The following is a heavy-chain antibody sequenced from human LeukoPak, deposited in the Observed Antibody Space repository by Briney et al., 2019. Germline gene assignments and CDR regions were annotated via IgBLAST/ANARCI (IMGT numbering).Heavy chain of an antibody. CDR3: ANRGRMAVGSYYFDY. V-gene: IGHV3-23*01. CDR1: GFTFSTYA. J-gene: IGHJ4*02. Sequence: PGGSLRLSCAASGFTFSTYAVSWVRQAPGKGLEWVSTLSSNGGTSYYADSVKGRFTISRDNAKNTLYLQMNSLRAEDTAIYYCANRGRMAVGSYYFDYWGQGTLVTVSS. D-gene: IGHD3-16*01. CDR2: LSSNGGTS.